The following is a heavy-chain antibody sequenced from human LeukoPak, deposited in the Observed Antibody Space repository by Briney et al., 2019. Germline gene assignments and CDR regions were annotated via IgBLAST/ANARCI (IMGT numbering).Heavy chain of an antibody. J-gene: IGHJ4*02. CDR3: ARGGYRGVRFDY. CDR2: INPSGGST. V-gene: IGHV1-46*01. CDR1: GYTFTSYY. Sequence: ASVKVSCKASGYTFTSYYMHWVRQAPGQGPEWMGIINPSGGSTSYAQKFQGRVTMTRDMSTSTVYMELSSLRSEDTAVYYCARGGYRGVRFDYWGQGTLVTVSS. D-gene: IGHD1-26*01.